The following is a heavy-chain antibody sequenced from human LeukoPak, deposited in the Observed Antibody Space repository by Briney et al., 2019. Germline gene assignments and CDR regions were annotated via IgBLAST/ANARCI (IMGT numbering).Heavy chain of an antibody. Sequence: PSETLSLTCTVSGASVSNNNYYWGWIRQPPGKGLEWIASISYTKTTYYNPSLKSRITMSIDTSKNQLSLNLRSVTAADTAVYYCARGDDSWNYSGDAFDIWGQGTMVTVSS. CDR1: GASVSNNNYY. CDR2: ISYTKTT. V-gene: IGHV4-39*07. J-gene: IGHJ3*02. D-gene: IGHD1-7*01. CDR3: ARGDDSWNYSGDAFDI.